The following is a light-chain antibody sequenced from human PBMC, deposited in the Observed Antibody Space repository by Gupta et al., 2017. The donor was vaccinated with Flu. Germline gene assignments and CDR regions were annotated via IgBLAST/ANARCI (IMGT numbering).Light chain of an antibody. J-gene: IGKJ3*01. CDR2: SAS. V-gene: IGKV1-27*01. Sequence: GKVPELLIYSASTLRSGVPSRFSASGSGTDFTLTISSLQPEDVATYYCQKYNSVPDFGPGTKVEIK. CDR3: QKYNSVPD.